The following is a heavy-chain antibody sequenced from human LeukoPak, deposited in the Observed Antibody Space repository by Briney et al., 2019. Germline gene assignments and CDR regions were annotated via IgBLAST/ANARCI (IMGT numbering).Heavy chain of an antibody. D-gene: IGHD3-3*01. CDR2: INPNSGGT. J-gene: IGHJ6*03. V-gene: IGHV1-2*02. CDR3: ARDAHYDFWSGYYAYYYYYYMDV. Sequence: ASVKVSCKASGYSFTGYYMHWVRQAPGQGLEWMGWINPNSGGTNYAQKFQGRVTMTRDTSISTAYMELSRLRSDDTAVYYCARDAHYDFWSGYYAYYYYYYMDVWGKGTTVTVSS. CDR1: GYSFTGYY.